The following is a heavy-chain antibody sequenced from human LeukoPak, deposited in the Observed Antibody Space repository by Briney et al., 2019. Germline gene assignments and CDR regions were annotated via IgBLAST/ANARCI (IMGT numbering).Heavy chain of an antibody. V-gene: IGHV1-2*06. CDR2: INPNSGGT. D-gene: IGHD6-19*01. J-gene: IGHJ4*02. CDR1: GYTFTGYY. CDR3: AKAFDSGWFDY. Sequence: ASVKVSCKASGYTFTGYYMHWVRQAPGQGLEWMGRINPNSGGTNYAQKFQGRVTVTRDTSISTAYMELSRLRSDDTAVYYCAKAFDSGWFDYWGQGTLVTVSS.